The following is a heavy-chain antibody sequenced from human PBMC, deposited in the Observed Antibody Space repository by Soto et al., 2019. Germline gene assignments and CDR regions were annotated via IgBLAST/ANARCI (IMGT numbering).Heavy chain of an antibody. J-gene: IGHJ5*02. V-gene: IGHV4-31*03. D-gene: IGHD1-7*01. CDR2: IYYSGST. Sequence: QVQLQESGPGLVKPSQTLSLTCTVSGGSISSGGYYWSWIRQHPGKGLEWIGYIYYSGSTFYNPSLERRVTISVDTSKNQFSLKLSSVTAADTAVYYCAGPGTSSRTDWFDPWGQGTLVTVSS. CDR1: GGSISSGGYY. CDR3: AGPGTSSRTDWFDP.